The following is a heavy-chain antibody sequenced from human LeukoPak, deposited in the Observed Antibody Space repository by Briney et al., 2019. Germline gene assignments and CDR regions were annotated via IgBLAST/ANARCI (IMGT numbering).Heavy chain of an antibody. CDR2: ISSSGSTI. CDR3: ARDGDYGDYVFDFDY. J-gene: IGHJ4*02. CDR1: GFTFSSYE. Sequence: PGGSLRLSCAASGFTFSSYEMNWVRQAPGKGLKWVSYISSSGSTIYYADSVKGRFTISRDNAKNSLYLQMNSLRAEDTAVYYCARDGDYGDYVFDFDYWGQGTLVTVSS. D-gene: IGHD4-17*01. V-gene: IGHV3-48*03.